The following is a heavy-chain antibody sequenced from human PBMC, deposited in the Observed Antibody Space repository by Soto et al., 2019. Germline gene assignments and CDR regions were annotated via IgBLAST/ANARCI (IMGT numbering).Heavy chain of an antibody. Sequence: SLRLSCASSGFTFSDYYMSWSRQVPGKGLEWVSYISSSGSTICYSDSVKGRFTISRDNAKNSLYLQMNSLRAEDTAVYYCERGGIIPIPSGGMDVWGQGTTVTVSS. CDR2: ISSSGSTI. CDR3: ERGGIIPIPSGGMDV. D-gene: IGHD3-9*01. J-gene: IGHJ6*02. V-gene: IGHV3-11*01. CDR1: GFTFSDYY.